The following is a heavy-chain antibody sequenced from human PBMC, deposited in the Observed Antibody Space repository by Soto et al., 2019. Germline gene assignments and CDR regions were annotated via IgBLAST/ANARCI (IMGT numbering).Heavy chain of an antibody. V-gene: IGHV1-58*01. CDR1: GFTFTSSA. CDR2: IVVGSGNT. Sequence: QMQLVQSGPEVKKPGTSVKVSCKASGFTFTSSAVQWVRQARGQRLGWIGWIVVGSGNTNYAQKFQERVTITMDMTKSTDYMELSSLRSEDKAVYYCAAANVDTAFDYWGQGTLVTVSS. CDR3: AAANVDTAFDY. J-gene: IGHJ4*02. D-gene: IGHD5-18*01.